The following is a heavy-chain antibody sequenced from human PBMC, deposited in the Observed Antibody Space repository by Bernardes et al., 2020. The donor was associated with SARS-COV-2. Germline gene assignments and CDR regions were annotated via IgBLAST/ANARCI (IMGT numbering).Heavy chain of an antibody. CDR2: VSPDANST. V-gene: IGHV3-74*01. Sequence: GGSLSPSCAASGITSSGSCVQCVRQVPGEGLGWVSRVSPDANSTSYADYVNGRCILSRDNFKNTQYLQIKGLRAEDTVVYYGATVGVGGSAPVVDAWGQVTTVTVSS. CDR1: GITSSGSC. D-gene: IGHD1-26*01. J-gene: IGHJ6*02. CDR3: ATVGVGGSAPVVDA.